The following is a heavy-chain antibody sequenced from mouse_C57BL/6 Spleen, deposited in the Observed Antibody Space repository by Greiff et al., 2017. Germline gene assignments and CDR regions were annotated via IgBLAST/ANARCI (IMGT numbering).Heavy chain of an antibody. J-gene: IGHJ3*01. CDR3: AKHYGSSAFGD. V-gene: IGHV1-69*01. Sequence: QVQLQQPGAELVKPGASVKLSCKASGYTFTSYCMHWVKQKPGQGLEWIGEIDPSDSYTNYKQKFKGKSTLAVDKTSSTAYMQLSSLASEVSAVYSCAKHYGSSAFGDWGQGTLVTVSA. D-gene: IGHD1-1*01. CDR1: GYTFTSYC. CDR2: IDPSDSYT.